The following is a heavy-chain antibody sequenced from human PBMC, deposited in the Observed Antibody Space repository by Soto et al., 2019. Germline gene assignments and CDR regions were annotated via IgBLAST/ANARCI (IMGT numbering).Heavy chain of an antibody. D-gene: IGHD3-10*01. CDR1: GFTFSSYW. Sequence: VQVVESGGAAVQPGQSLRLSCAASGFTFSSYWMSWVRQAPGEGLEWVANIKQDGSEIHYLESVEGRFTIFRDNARRSLYLQMNSLRAEDTAVYFCASYSGSYFPVGHDRWGQGTLVVVSS. CDR2: IKQDGSEI. J-gene: IGHJ5*02. V-gene: IGHV3-7*01. CDR3: ASYSGSYFPVGHDR.